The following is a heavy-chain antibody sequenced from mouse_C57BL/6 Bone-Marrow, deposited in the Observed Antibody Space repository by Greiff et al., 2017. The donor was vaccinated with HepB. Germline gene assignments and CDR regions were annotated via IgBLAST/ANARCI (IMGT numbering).Heavy chain of an antibody. V-gene: IGHV7-3*01. CDR2: IRNKANGYTT. J-gene: IGHJ1*03. CDR3: ARFYYGSSDYWYFDV. CDR1: GFTFTDYY. Sequence: EVQLVESGGGLVQPGGSLSLSCAASGFTFTDYYMSWVRQPPGKALEWLGFIRNKANGYTTEYSASVKGRFTISRDNSHSILYLQMNALRAEDSATYYCARFYYGSSDYWYFDVWGTGTTVTVSS. D-gene: IGHD1-1*01.